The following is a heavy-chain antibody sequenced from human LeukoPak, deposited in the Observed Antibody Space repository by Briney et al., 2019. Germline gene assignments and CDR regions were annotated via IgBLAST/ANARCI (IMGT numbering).Heavy chain of an antibody. J-gene: IGHJ6*03. V-gene: IGHV1-2*02. CDR2: INPNSGGT. CDR3: ARDGWRKDYYYMDV. D-gene: IGHD1-14*01. Sequence: ASVMVSCKASGYTFTGYYMHWVRQAPGQGLEWMGWINPNSGGTNYAQKFQGRVTMTRDTSISTAYMELSRLRSDDTAVYYCARDGWRKDYYYMDVWGKGTTVTVSS. CDR1: GYTFTGYY.